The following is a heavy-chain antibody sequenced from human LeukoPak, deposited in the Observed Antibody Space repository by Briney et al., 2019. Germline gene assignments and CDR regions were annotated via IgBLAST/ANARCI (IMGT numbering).Heavy chain of an antibody. CDR3: AREGAGGFDI. CDR1: GFTFSSYG. CDR2: TSFDGSYK. J-gene: IGHJ3*02. D-gene: IGHD3-16*01. Sequence: PGGSLRLSCAASGFTFSSYGMHWVRQAPGKGLEWVAMTSFDGSYKNYADSVKGRFTISRDNSKNRLYLQMNSLRAGDTAVYYCAREGAGGFDIWGQGTMVTVSS. V-gene: IGHV3-30*03.